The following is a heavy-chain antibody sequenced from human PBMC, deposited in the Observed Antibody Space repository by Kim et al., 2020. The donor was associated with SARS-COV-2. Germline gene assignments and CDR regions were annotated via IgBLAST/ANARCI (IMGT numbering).Heavy chain of an antibody. J-gene: IGHJ6*02. D-gene: IGHD3-3*01. CDR3: ARDLNNVWDFWSGRYYYYGMDV. CDR2: ISYDGSNK. Sequence: GGSLRLSCAASGFTFSSYAMHWVRQAPGKGLEWVAVISYDGSNKYYADSVKGRFTISRDNSKNTLYLQMNSLRAEDTAVYYCARDLNNVWDFWSGRYYYYGMDVWGQWTTVTVSS. V-gene: IGHV3-30*04. CDR1: GFTFSSYA.